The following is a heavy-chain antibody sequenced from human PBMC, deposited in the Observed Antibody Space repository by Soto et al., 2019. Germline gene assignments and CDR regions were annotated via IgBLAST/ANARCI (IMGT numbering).Heavy chain of an antibody. CDR3: ARESIAGTADSFYHYGMDV. Sequence: GASVNVSCKASGHNFSDYDIHWARQAPGQGPEWMGWINPDSGDTRYSPKAQGGVTMTRDRSISTTYMELSRLGSDATAVYYCARESIAGTADSFYHYGMDVWGQGTTVTVSS. D-gene: IGHD1-7*01. CDR2: INPDSGDT. J-gene: IGHJ6*02. V-gene: IGHV1-2*02. CDR1: GHNFSDYD.